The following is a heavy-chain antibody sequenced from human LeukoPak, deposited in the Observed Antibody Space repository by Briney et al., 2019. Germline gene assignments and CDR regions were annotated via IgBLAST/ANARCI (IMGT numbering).Heavy chain of an antibody. Sequence: GGSLRLSCAAPGFTFSDHYMDWVRQAPGKGLEWVGRSRNKADSYITQYAASVRGRFSISRDVSKNSLYLQMNSLKIDDMAVYYCVRGYNSFDSWGQGTLVTVSS. D-gene: IGHD1-14*01. CDR2: SRNKADSYIT. V-gene: IGHV3-72*01. J-gene: IGHJ4*02. CDR1: GFTFSDHY. CDR3: VRGYNSFDS.